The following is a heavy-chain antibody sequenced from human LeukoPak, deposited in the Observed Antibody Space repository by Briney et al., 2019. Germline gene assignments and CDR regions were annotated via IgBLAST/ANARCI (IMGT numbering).Heavy chain of an antibody. Sequence: PGGSLRLSCDVSGFNFSHYAMSWVRQPPGEGLEAVSAISGSGRSTYYIESVKGRFTISRDNSKNILYLQMNSLRTDDTALYYCARRAMPATRAVQNYFDPWGQGTLVTVSS. J-gene: IGHJ5*02. V-gene: IGHV3-23*01. CDR3: ARRAMPATRAVQNYFDP. CDR2: ISGSGRST. CDR1: GFNFSHYA. D-gene: IGHD2-15*01.